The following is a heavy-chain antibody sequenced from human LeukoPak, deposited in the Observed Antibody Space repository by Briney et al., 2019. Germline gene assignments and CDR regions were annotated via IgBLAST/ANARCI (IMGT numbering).Heavy chain of an antibody. Sequence: SETLSLTCTVSGGSISSYYWSWIRQPAGKGLEWIGRIYTSGSTNYNPSLKSRVTISVDTSKNQFSLKLSSVTAADTAVYYCARVYSKGNWFDPWGQGTLVTVSS. J-gene: IGHJ5*02. V-gene: IGHV4-4*07. D-gene: IGHD4-11*01. CDR2: IYTSGST. CDR1: GGSISSYY. CDR3: ARVYSKGNWFDP.